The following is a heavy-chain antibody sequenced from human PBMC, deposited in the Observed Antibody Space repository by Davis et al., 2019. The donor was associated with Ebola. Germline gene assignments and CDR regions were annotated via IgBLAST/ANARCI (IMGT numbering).Heavy chain of an antibody. V-gene: IGHV4-30-2*01. CDR1: GGSISSGGYS. CDR3: ARDPGSSWRQFDY. Sequence: SETLSLTCAVSGGSISSGGYSWSWIRQPPGKGLEWIGYIYHSGSTYYNPSLKCRVTISVDRSKNQFSLKLSSVTAADTAVYYCARDPGSSWRQFDYWGQGTLVTVSS. CDR2: IYHSGST. D-gene: IGHD6-13*01. J-gene: IGHJ4*02.